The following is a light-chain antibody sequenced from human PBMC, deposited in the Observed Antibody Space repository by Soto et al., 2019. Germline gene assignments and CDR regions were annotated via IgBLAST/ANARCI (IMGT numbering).Light chain of an antibody. CDR1: SSNIGSNY. V-gene: IGLV1-47*01. CDR3: AAWDDNLSGLI. J-gene: IGLJ2*01. Sequence: QLVLTQPPSASGTPGQRVTISCSGSSSNIGSNYVYWYQQFPGTAPKLLIYRNNQRPSGVPDRFSGSKSGTSASLAISGLRSEDEADYYCAAWDDNLSGLIFGGGTKVTVL. CDR2: RNN.